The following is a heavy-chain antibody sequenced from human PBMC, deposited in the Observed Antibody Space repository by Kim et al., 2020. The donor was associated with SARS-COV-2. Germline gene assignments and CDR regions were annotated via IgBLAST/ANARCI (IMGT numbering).Heavy chain of an antibody. Sequence: ASVKVSCKASGYTFTSYYMHWVRQAPGQGLEWMGIINPSGGSTSYAQKFQGRVTMTRDTSTSTVYMELSSLRSEDTAVYYCARGNPILWFGELDWFDPWGQGTLVTVSS. D-gene: IGHD3-10*01. J-gene: IGHJ5*02. CDR3: ARGNPILWFGELDWFDP. CDR1: GYTFTSYY. V-gene: IGHV1-46*01. CDR2: INPSGGST.